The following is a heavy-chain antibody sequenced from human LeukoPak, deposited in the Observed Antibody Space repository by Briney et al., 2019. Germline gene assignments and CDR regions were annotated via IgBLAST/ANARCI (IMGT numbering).Heavy chain of an antibody. D-gene: IGHD3-3*01. CDR2: ISSSSSYI. Sequence: GGSLRLSCAASGFTFSSYSMNWVRQAPGKGLEWASSISSSSSYIYYADSVKGRFTISRDNAKNSLYLQMNSLRAEDTAVYYCARGLHYDFWSGYYTVYYYMDVWGKGTTVTVSS. CDR1: GFTFSSYS. V-gene: IGHV3-21*01. J-gene: IGHJ6*03. CDR3: ARGLHYDFWSGYYTVYYYMDV.